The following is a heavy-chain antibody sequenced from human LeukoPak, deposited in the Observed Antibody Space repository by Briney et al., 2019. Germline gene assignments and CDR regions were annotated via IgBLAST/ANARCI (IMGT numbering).Heavy chain of an antibody. V-gene: IGHV1-8*01. Sequence: GASVKVSCKASGCTFTSYDINWVRQATGQGLEWMGWMNPNSGNTGYAQKFQGRVTMTRNTSISTAYMELSSLRSEDTAVYYCARGIRCTNGVCYFDYWGQGTLVTVSS. CDR2: MNPNSGNT. CDR1: GCTFTSYD. J-gene: IGHJ4*02. D-gene: IGHD2-8*01. CDR3: ARGIRCTNGVCYFDY.